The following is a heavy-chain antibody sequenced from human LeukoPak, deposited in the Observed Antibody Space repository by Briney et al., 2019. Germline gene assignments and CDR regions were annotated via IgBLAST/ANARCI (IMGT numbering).Heavy chain of an antibody. V-gene: IGHV1-24*01. Sequence: ASVKVSCKVSGYTLTELSMHWVRQAPGKGLEWMGGFDPEDGETIYAQKFQGRVTMTEDTSTDTAYMELSSLRSEDTAVYYCATGRRDYYGSGSYREYYYYMDVWGKGTTVTVSS. CDR2: FDPEDGET. CDR1: GYTLTELS. CDR3: ATGRRDYYGSGSYREYYYYMDV. J-gene: IGHJ6*03. D-gene: IGHD3-10*01.